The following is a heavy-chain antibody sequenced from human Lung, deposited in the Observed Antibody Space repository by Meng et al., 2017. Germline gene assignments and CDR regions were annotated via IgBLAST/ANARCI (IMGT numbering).Heavy chain of an antibody. CDR3: ARGQKGYFDL. CDR1: GGSISSRNYY. V-gene: IGHV4-30-4*01. J-gene: IGHJ2*01. Sequence: QVQLQESGPRLVKPSQTLSLTCTVSGGSISSRNYYWSWIRQPPGKGLEWSGHIYNSGSTYYNPSLKSRITISVDTSKNQFSLKLSSVTAADTAVYYCARGQKGYFDLWGRGTLVTVSS. CDR2: IYNSGST.